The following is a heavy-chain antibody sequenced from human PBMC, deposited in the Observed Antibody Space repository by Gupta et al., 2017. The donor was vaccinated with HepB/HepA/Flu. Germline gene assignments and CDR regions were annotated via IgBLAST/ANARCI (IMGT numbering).Heavy chain of an antibody. J-gene: IGHJ6*03. CDR1: GGTFSSYA. V-gene: IGHV1-69*06. CDR3: AGPTNTYYDFWSGYYQDHYYYYMDV. Sequence: QVQLVQSGAEVKKPGSSVKVSCKASGGTFSSYAISWVRQAPGQGLEWMGGIIPIFGTANYAQKFQGRVTITADKSTSTAYMELSSLRSEDTAVYYCAGPTNTYYDFWSGYYQDHYYYYMDVWGKGTTVTVSS. CDR2: IIPIFGTA. D-gene: IGHD3-3*01.